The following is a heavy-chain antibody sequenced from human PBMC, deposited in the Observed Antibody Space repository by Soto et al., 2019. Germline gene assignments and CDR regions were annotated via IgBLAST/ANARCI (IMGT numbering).Heavy chain of an antibody. D-gene: IGHD3-9*01. Sequence: PSETLSLTCTVSDDFISSYYWNWIRQPAGKGLEWIGRVSTNGATNYNPSLESRVTMSVDTSKNQFSLKLTSVTAADTAVYFCARADYEILTGSYAMDVWGQGTTLTVSS. V-gene: IGHV4-4*07. CDR3: ARADYEILTGSYAMDV. J-gene: IGHJ6*02. CDR1: DDFISSYY. CDR2: VSTNGAT.